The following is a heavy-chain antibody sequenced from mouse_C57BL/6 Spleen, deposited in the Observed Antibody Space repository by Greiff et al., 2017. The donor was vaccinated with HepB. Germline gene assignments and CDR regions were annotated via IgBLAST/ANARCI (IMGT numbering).Heavy chain of an antibody. Sequence: EVQLQQSGPVLVKPGASVKMSCKASGYTFTDYYMNWVKQSHGKSLEWIGVINPYNGGTSYNQKFKGKATLTVDKSSSTAYMELNSLTSEDSAVYYCARSGDTTVGVDYWGQGTSVTVSS. V-gene: IGHV1-19*01. CDR1: GYTFTDYY. CDR3: ARSGDTTVGVDY. J-gene: IGHJ4*01. D-gene: IGHD1-1*01. CDR2: INPYNGGT.